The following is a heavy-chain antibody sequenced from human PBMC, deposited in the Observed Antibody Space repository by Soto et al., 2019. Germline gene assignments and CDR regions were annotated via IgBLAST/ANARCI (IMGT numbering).Heavy chain of an antibody. J-gene: IGHJ6*02. V-gene: IGHV3-30*18. Sequence: GGSLRLSCAASGFTFSSYGMHWVRQAPGKGLEWVAVISYDGSNKYYADSVKGRFTISRDNSKNTLYLQMNSLRAEDTAVYYCAKVGTTVVYGMDVWGQGTTVTVSS. CDR1: GFTFSSYG. CDR3: AKVGTTVVYGMDV. CDR2: ISYDGSNK. D-gene: IGHD1-7*01.